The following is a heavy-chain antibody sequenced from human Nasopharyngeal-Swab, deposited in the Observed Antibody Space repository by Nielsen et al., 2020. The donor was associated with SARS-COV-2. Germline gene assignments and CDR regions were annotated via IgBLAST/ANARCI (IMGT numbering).Heavy chain of an antibody. V-gene: IGHV3-23*01. CDR2: ISFGGVTT. CDR1: GFTFSSYA. Sequence: GGSLRLSCATSGFTFSSYAMSWVRQAPGKGLEWVSGISFGGVTTYYADSVKGWFTISRDNSKNTLYLQMNRLRAEDTAVYYCAKVGGGVDYWGQGTLVTVSS. CDR3: AKVGGGVDY. J-gene: IGHJ4*02. D-gene: IGHD3-16*01.